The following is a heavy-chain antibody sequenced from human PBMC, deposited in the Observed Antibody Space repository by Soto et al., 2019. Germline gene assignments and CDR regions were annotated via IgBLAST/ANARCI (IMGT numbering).Heavy chain of an antibody. CDR2: IIPIFGTA. CDR3: ARPCQSWPGGWDVDH. J-gene: IGHJ2*01. D-gene: IGHD3-16*01. V-gene: IGHV1-69*01. Sequence: QVQLVQSGAEVKKPGSSVKVSCKASGGTFSSYSINWVRQAPGQGLEWMGGIIPIFGTANYAQKCQGRVTLTADESTSTAHMELSSLRNEDTAVYDWARPCQSWPGGWDVDHWGRGTLVTVSA. CDR1: GGTFSSYS.